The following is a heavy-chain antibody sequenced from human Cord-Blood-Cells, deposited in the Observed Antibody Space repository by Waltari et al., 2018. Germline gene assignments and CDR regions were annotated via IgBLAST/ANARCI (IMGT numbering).Heavy chain of an antibody. CDR3: ARVVRSGMLYAFDI. CDR1: GYTFTGYY. V-gene: IGHV1-2*02. D-gene: IGHD3-10*01. J-gene: IGHJ3*02. CDR2: INPNSGDT. Sequence: QVQLVQSGAEVKKPGASVKVSCKASGYTFTGYYMHWVRQAPGQGLEWMGWINPNSGDTNYAQKFQGRVTMTRDTSISTAYMELSRLRSDDTAVYYCARVVRSGMLYAFDIWGQGTMVTVSS.